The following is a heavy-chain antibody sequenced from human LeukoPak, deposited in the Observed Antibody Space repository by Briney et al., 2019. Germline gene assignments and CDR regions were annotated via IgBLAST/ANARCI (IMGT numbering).Heavy chain of an antibody. CDR3: AKSNGYGLVDI. V-gene: IGHV3-23*01. CDR1: GSTFSSYA. D-gene: IGHD3-10*01. J-gene: IGHJ3*02. Sequence: GGSLRLSCAASGSTFSSYAMGWVRQAPGKGLEWVSAISGSGGSTYYADSVKGRFTISRDNSKNTLYLQMNGLRAEDTAVYYCAKSNGYGLVDIWGQGTMVTVSS. CDR2: ISGSGGST.